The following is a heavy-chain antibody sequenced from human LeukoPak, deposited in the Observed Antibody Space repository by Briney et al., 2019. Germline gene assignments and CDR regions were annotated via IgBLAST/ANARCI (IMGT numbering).Heavy chain of an antibody. Sequence: GGSLRLSCAASGFTFTSYAMSWVRQAPGKGLEWVSVIYSGGSTYYADSVKGRFTISRDNSKNTLYLQMNSLRAEDTAVYYCARRVGVWGQGTTVTVSS. J-gene: IGHJ6*02. CDR2: IYSGGST. V-gene: IGHV3-66*01. CDR1: GFTFTSYA. CDR3: ARRVGV.